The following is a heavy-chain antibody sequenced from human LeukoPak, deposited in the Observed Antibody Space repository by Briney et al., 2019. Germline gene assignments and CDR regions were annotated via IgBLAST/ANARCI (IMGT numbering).Heavy chain of an antibody. CDR3: ARILGYSSGWYGNYFDY. Sequence: GGSLRLSCAASGFTFSSYSMNWVRQAPGKGLEWASSISSSSSYIYYADSVKGRFTISRDNSKNTLYLQMNSLRAEDTAVYYCARILGYSSGWYGNYFDYWGQGTLVTVSS. CDR1: GFTFSSYS. J-gene: IGHJ4*02. D-gene: IGHD6-19*01. V-gene: IGHV3-21*04. CDR2: ISSSSSYI.